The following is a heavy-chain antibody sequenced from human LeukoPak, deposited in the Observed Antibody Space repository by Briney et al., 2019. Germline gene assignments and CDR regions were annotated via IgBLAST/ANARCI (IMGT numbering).Heavy chain of an antibody. V-gene: IGHV4-39*01. CDR2: IYYSGNT. CDR1: GVSISSSNSY. CDR3: ARAIGTTPSPDKFDY. D-gene: IGHD1-1*01. Sequence: PSETLSLTCTVSGVSISSSNSYGGWIRQPPGKGREWIGSIYYSGNTYYNASLKSQVSISIDTSKNQFSLQLNSVTPEDTAVYYCARAIGTTPSPDKFDYWGQGTLVTVSS. J-gene: IGHJ4*02.